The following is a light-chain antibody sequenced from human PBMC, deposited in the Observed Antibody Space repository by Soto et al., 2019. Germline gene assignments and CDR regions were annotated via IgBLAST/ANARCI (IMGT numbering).Light chain of an antibody. V-gene: IGLV2-8*01. Sequence: QSALTQPPSASGSPGQSVTISCTGTSSDVGGYNYVSWYQQHPGKAPKLMIYEVFKRPSGVPDRCSGYKSGSTASLTVSGLQAEDEADYYCSSYAGSDNYVFGTGTKLTVL. CDR2: EVF. J-gene: IGLJ1*01. CDR1: SSDVGGYNY. CDR3: SSYAGSDNYV.